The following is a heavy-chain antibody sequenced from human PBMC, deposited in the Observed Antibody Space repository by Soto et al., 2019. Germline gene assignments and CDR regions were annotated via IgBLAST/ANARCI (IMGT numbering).Heavy chain of an antibody. CDR1: GYTFTNYY. D-gene: IGHD5-12*01. V-gene: IGHV1-46*01. CDR3: ARGGPEMATIGSFDY. Sequence: VASVKVSCKASGYTFTNYYIHWVRQAPGQGLEWMGVINPSGGSTSYARKFQGRVTMTRDTSTSTVYMELTSLTSEDTAVYYCARGGPEMATIGSFDYWGQGTLVPVSS. CDR2: INPSGGST. J-gene: IGHJ4*02.